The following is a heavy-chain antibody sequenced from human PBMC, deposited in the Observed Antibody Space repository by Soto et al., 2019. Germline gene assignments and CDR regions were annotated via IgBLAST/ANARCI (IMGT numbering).Heavy chain of an antibody. D-gene: IGHD1-1*01. V-gene: IGHV3-23*01. CDR3: ATTYSVSRYYFDY. CDR2: ISGSGGST. CDR1: GFTFSSYA. Sequence: GGSLRLSCAASGFTFSSYAMSWVRQAPGKGLEWVSAISGSGGSTYYADSVKGRFTISRDNSKNTLYLQMNSLRAEDTAVYYCATTYSVSRYYFDYWGQGTLVTVSS. J-gene: IGHJ4*02.